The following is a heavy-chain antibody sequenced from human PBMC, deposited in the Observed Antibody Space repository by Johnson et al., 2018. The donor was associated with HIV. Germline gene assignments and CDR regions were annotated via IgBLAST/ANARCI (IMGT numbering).Heavy chain of an antibody. CDR3: VRGHYGSGSYYAFEV. Sequence: QVQVVESGGGVVQPGRSLRLSCAASGFTFSSYAMHWVRQAPGKGLEWGAVISFDGHNKYYADSLKGRFAISRDTSKNTLYLQMNNLRADDTTVYYCVRGHYGSGSYYAFEVWGQGTMVTVSS. V-gene: IGHV3-30*09. J-gene: IGHJ3*01. D-gene: IGHD3-10*01. CDR1: GFTFSSYA. CDR2: ISFDGHNK.